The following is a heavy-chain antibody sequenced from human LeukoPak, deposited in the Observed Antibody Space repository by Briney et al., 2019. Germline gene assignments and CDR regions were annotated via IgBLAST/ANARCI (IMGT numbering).Heavy chain of an antibody. D-gene: IGHD2-15*01. J-gene: IGHJ4*02. CDR2: IYTSGST. CDR3: ARAVVVAAYLTPPFDY. V-gene: IGHV4-61*02. Sequence: SETLSLTCTVSGGSISSGSYYWRWIRQPAGKGLEWIGRIYTSGSTNYNPSLKSRVTISVDTSKNQFSLKLSSVTVADTAVYYCARAVVVAAYLTPPFDYWGQGTLVTVSS. CDR1: GGSISSGSYY.